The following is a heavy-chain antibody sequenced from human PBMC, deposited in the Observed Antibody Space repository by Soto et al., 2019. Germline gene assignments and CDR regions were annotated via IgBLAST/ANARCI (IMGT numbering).Heavy chain of an antibody. V-gene: IGHV3-23*01. CDR3: AKNQKRQLTTVIDC. CDR2: MSGSSSTT. CDR1: GLTFSNYA. D-gene: IGHD3-16*02. Sequence: EVRLLESGGGLVKPGGSLRLSCATSGLTFSNYAMSWVRQAPGGGLEWVSSMSGSSSTTYYADSVRGRFTISRDRPKNTLYPQMSSLRAEDTALYYCAKNQKRQLTTVIDCWGQGTLVTVS. J-gene: IGHJ4*02.